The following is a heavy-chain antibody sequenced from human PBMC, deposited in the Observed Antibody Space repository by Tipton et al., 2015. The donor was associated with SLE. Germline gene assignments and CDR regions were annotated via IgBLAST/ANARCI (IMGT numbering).Heavy chain of an antibody. D-gene: IGHD6-19*01. CDR2: VYYSGST. V-gene: IGHV4-59*01. CDR1: DDSITNYY. CDR3: ARGAYVTVTGRGGYYTMDV. Sequence: TLSLTCTVSDDSITNYYWNWIRQPPGKGLEWIGYVYYSGSTNYNPSLKSRVTISVDKSKNQFSLRLSSVTAADTAVYYCARGAYVTVTGRGGYYTMDVWGQGATVIVSS. J-gene: IGHJ6*02.